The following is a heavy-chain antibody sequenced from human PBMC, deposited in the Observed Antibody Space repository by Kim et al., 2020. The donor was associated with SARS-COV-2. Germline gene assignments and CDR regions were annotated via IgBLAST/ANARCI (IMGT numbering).Heavy chain of an antibody. V-gene: IGHV4-39*01. Sequence: KSRVTISVDTAKNQFSLKLSSVTAADTAVYYCARHLGIVATITSLFLFDPWGQGTLVTVSS. J-gene: IGHJ5*02. CDR3: ARHLGIVATITSLFLFDP. D-gene: IGHD5-12*01.